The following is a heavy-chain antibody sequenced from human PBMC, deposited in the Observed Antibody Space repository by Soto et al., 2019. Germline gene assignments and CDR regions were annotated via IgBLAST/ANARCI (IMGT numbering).Heavy chain of an antibody. V-gene: IGHV1-46*01. CDR2: INPNGGGT. CDR3: AIEVVINSWSYYYGMDV. Sequence: QVQLVQSGAEVKKPGASVKVSCKASGYVFTNYFMHWVRQAPGQGLEWMGIINPNGGGTRYAQKFEGRVTMTRDSATSTVYMDLSSLRSEDTALYFCAIEVVINSWSYYYGMDVWGQGTSVTVSS. CDR1: GYVFTNYF. J-gene: IGHJ6*02. D-gene: IGHD3-22*01.